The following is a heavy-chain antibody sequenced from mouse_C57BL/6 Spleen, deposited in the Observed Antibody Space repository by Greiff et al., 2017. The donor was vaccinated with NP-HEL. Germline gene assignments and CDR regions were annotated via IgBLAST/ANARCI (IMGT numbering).Heavy chain of an antibody. CDR1: GFTFSDYY. D-gene: IGHD2-12*01. J-gene: IGHJ3*01. V-gene: IGHV5-12*01. CDR2: ISNGGGST. CDR3: ARHGSNDEAWFAY. Sequence: EVMLVESGGGLVQPGGSLKLSCAASGFTFSDYYMYWVRQTPEKRLEWVAYISNGGGSTYYPDTVKGRFTISRDNAKNPLYLQMSRLKSEDTAMYYCARHGSNDEAWFAYWGQGTLVTVSA.